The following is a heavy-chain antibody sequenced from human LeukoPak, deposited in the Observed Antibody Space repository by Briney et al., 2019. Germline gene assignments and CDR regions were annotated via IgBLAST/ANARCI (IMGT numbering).Heavy chain of an antibody. Sequence: GASLQISCKGSGYSFTNNWIAWVRQLPGKGLEWMGIIYPADSDARYSPSFQGQVTISADKSISTTYLQWSSLKASDTAIYYCARQQYSLYYYDYWGQGTLVTVSS. CDR1: GYSFTNNW. V-gene: IGHV5-51*01. CDR2: IYPADSDA. D-gene: IGHD5-18*01. J-gene: IGHJ4*02. CDR3: ARQQYSLYYYDY.